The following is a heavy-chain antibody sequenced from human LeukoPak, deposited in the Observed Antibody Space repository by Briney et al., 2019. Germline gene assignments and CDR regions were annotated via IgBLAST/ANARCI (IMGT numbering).Heavy chain of an antibody. CDR2: MHHSGRT. V-gene: IGHV4-4*02. Sequence: PSETLSLTCAISGASISSTNWWIWVRQPPGKGLEWIGEMHHSGRTNYNPSLKSRVTISVDTSKNQFSLKLSSVTAADTAVYYCARGPPYIVVVTAIGFFDFWGQGTLVTVSS. CDR1: GASISSTNW. D-gene: IGHD2-21*02. J-gene: IGHJ4*02. CDR3: ARGPPYIVVVTAIGFFDF.